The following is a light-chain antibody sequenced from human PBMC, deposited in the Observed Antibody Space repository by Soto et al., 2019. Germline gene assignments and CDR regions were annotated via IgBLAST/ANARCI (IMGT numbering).Light chain of an antibody. CDR2: DAS. V-gene: IGKV3-11*01. J-gene: IGKJ5*01. CDR3: QQRSNWPIT. Sequence: EIVFTQSPATLSLSPGERATLSCRASQSVSSYLVWYQQKPGQAPRLLIYDASNRATGIPARFSGSGSGTDFTLTISSLETEDFAVYDCQQRSNWPITFGQGTRLEIK. CDR1: QSVSSY.